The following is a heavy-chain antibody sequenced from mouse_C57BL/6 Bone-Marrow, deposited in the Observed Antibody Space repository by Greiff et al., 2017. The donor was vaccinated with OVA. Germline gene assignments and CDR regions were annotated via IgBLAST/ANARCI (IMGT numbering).Heavy chain of an antibody. CDR1: GFTFSSYA. Sequence: EVHLVESGGGLVKPGGSLKLSCAASGFTFSSYAMSWVRQTPEKRLEWVATISDGGSYTYYPDNVKGRFTISRDNAKNNLYLQMSHLKSEDTAMYYCARDKGYGNYPDYWGQGTTLTVSS. CDR2: ISDGGSYT. CDR3: ARDKGYGNYPDY. J-gene: IGHJ2*01. V-gene: IGHV5-4*01. D-gene: IGHD2-10*02.